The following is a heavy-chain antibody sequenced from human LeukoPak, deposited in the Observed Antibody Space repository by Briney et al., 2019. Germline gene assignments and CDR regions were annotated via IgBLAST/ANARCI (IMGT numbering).Heavy chain of an antibody. CDR1: GYTFTGYY. V-gene: IGHV1-2*02. Sequence: GASVKVSCKASGYTFTGYYIHWVRQAPGQGLEWMGWINPNSGGTNYAQKFQGRVTMTRDTSISTAYMELSRLRSDDTAVYYCARDRRLYDYYYYYYYMDVWGKGTTVTISS. J-gene: IGHJ6*03. CDR2: INPNSGGT. CDR3: ARDRRLYDYYYYYYYMDV. D-gene: IGHD5/OR15-5a*01.